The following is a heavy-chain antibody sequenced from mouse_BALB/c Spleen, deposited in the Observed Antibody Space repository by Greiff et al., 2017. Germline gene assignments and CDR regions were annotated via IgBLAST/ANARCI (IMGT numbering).Heavy chain of an antibody. CDR2: ISSGGST. CDR1: GFTFSSYA. D-gene: IGHD2-1*01. J-gene: IGHJ1*01. V-gene: IGHV5-6-5*01. Sequence: DVQLQESGGGLVKPGGSLKLSCAASGFTFSSYAMSWVRQTPEKRLEWVASISSGGSTYYPDSVKGRFTISRDNARNILYLQMSSLRSEDTAMYYCARNGIYWYFDVWGAGTTVTVSS. CDR3: ARNGIYWYFDV.